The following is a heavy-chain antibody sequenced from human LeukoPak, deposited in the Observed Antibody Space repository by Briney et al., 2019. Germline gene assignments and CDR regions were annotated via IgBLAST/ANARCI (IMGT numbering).Heavy chain of an antibody. V-gene: IGHV4-59*10. J-gene: IGHJ6*03. D-gene: IGHD1-1*01. Sequence: SETLSLTCAVYGGSFSGYYWSWIRQPAGKGLEWIGRIYTSGSTNYNPSLKSRVTISVDTSKNQFSLKLSSVTAADTAVYYCARASVQLEQSGLFAPYYYYYMDVWGKGTTVTISS. CDR1: GGSFSGYY. CDR2: IYTSGST. CDR3: ARASVQLEQSGLFAPYYYYYMDV.